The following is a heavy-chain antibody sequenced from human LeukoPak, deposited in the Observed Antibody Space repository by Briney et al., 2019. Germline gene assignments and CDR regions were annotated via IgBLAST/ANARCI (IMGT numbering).Heavy chain of an antibody. Sequence: PGGSLRLSCAASGFTFSSYWMSWVRQAPGKGLEWVANIKQDGSEKYYVDSVKGRFTISRDNSKNTLYLQMNSLRAEDTAVYYCAKPYSSSSGGGIDYWGQGTLVTVSS. V-gene: IGHV3-7*01. CDR3: AKPYSSSSGGGIDY. CDR1: GFTFSSYW. CDR2: IKQDGSEK. J-gene: IGHJ4*02. D-gene: IGHD6-6*01.